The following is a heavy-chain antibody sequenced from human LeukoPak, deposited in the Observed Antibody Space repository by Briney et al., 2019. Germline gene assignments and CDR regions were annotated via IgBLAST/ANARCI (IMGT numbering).Heavy chain of an antibody. CDR1: GFTFSSYW. Sequence: PGGSLRLSCAASGFTFSSYWMSWVRQAPGKGLEWVANIKQDGSEKYYMDSVKGRFTISRDNAKNSLYLQMNSLRAEDAAVYYCARGTSASLLLWFGELDYWGQGTLVTVSS. CDR3: ARGTSASLLLWFGELDY. D-gene: IGHD3-10*01. CDR2: IKQDGSEK. V-gene: IGHV3-7*03. J-gene: IGHJ4*02.